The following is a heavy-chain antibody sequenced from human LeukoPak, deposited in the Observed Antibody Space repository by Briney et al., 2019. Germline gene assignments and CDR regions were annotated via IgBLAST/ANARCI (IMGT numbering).Heavy chain of an antibody. CDR2: IRYDGSNK. Sequence: TGGSLRLSCAASGFTFSSYGMHWVRQAPGKGLEWVAFIRYDGSNKYYADSVKGRFTISRDNSKNTLYLQMNSLRAEDTAVYYCAKDFRYCSSTSCYRLDWGQGTLVTVSS. V-gene: IGHV3-30*02. CDR3: AKDFRYCSSTSCYRLD. D-gene: IGHD2-2*01. CDR1: GFTFSSYG. J-gene: IGHJ4*02.